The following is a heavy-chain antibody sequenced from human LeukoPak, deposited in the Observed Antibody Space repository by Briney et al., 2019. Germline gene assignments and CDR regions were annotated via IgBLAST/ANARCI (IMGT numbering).Heavy chain of an antibody. Sequence: GRSLRLSCAASGFTFSSAGMHWVRQAPGKGLEWVAVIWYDGSNKYYADSVKGRFTISRDNSKNTLYLQMNSLRAEDTAVYYCARDPLGQYCSSWYHFGYWGQGTLVTVSS. J-gene: IGHJ4*02. V-gene: IGHV3-33*01. CDR1: GFTFSSAG. D-gene: IGHD6-13*01. CDR2: IWYDGSNK. CDR3: ARDPLGQYCSSWYHFGY.